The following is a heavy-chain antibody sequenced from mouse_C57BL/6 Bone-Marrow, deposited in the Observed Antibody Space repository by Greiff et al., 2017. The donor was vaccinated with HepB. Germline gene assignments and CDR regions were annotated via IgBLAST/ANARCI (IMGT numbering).Heavy chain of an antibody. CDR2: INPNNGGT. Sequence: EVQLQQSGPELVKPGASVKISCKASGYTFTDYYMNWVKQSHGKSLEWIGDINPNNGGTSYNQKFKGKATLTVDKSSSTAYMELRSLTSEDSAVYYCARWEILLLRWGFAYWGQGTLVTVSA. J-gene: IGHJ3*01. CDR3: ARWEILLLRWGFAY. V-gene: IGHV1-26*01. CDR1: GYTFTDYY. D-gene: IGHD1-1*01.